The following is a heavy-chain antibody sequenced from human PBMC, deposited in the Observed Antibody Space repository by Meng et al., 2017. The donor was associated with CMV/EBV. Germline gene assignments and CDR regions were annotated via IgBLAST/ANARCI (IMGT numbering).Heavy chain of an antibody. CDR1: FPFRSDW. CDR2: LSYDGSNK. Sequence: FPFRSDWMHLVRQATSKGMEWVAVLSYDGSNKSYADSVKGRFTISRDNSKNTLYLQMNSLRAEDTAVYYCAKDDTVSTKYSGSYLADYWGQGTLVTVSS. V-gene: IGHV3-30*18. J-gene: IGHJ4*02. D-gene: IGHD1-26*01. CDR3: AKDDTVSTKYSGSYLADY.